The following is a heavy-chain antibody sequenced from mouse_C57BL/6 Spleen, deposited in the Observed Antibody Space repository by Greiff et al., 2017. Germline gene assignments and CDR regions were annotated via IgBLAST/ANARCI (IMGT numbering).Heavy chain of an antibody. CDR3: TPYDYDGAMDY. D-gene: IGHD2-4*01. Sequence: EVQVEESGGGLVQPGGSVKLSCAASGFTFSDAWMDWVRQSPGKGLEWVADIRNKANNPETYYAVYVKGRFTISRDDSKSSVYLQMNSLRAEDTGIYYCTPYDYDGAMDYWGKGTSVTVSS. V-gene: IGHV6-6*01. J-gene: IGHJ4*01. CDR1: GFTFSDAW. CDR2: IRNKANNPET.